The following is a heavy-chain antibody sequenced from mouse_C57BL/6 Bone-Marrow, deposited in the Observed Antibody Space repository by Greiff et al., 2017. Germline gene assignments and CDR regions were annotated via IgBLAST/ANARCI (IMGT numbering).Heavy chain of an antibody. CDR2: IDPENGDT. D-gene: IGHD1-1*01. CDR3: TTGNSFITTVVAHWYFDV. J-gene: IGHJ1*03. CDR1: GFNIKDDY. V-gene: IGHV14-4*01. Sequence: VQLKQSGAELVRPGASVKLSCTASGFNIKDDYMHWVKQRPEQGLEWIGWIDPENGDTEYASKFQGKATITADTSSNTAYLQLSSLTSEDSAVYYGTTGNSFITTVVAHWYFDVWGTGTTVTVSS.